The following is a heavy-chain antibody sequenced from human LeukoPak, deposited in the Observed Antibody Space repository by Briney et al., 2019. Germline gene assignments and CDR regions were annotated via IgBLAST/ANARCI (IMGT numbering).Heavy chain of an antibody. D-gene: IGHD2-15*01. CDR3: ARDTPPDV. Sequence: SETLSLTCTVSGGSISSGAYYWSWIRQHPGKGLEWIGYIYYTGGTYYNPSLKSRLNISIDTSKNQFSLKLSSVTAADTAFYYCARDTPPDVWGQGTTVTVSS. CDR2: IYYTGGT. J-gene: IGHJ6*02. V-gene: IGHV4-31*03. CDR1: GGSISSGAYY.